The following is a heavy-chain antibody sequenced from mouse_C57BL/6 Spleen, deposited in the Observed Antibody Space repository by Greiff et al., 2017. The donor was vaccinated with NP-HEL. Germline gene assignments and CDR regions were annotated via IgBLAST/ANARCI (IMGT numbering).Heavy chain of an antibody. CDR3: ASTEDDAMDY. CDR1: GFTFSSYT. J-gene: IGHJ4*01. D-gene: IGHD1-1*01. Sequence: EVKLMESGGGLVKPGGSLKLSCAASGFTFSSYTMSWVRQTPEKRLEWVATISGGGGNTYYPDSVKGRFTISRDNAKNTLYLQMSSLRSEDTALYYCASTEDDAMDYWGQGTSVTVSS. CDR2: ISGGGGNT. V-gene: IGHV5-9*01.